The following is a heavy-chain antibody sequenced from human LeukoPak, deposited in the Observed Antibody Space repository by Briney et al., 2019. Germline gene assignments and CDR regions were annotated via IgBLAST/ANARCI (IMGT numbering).Heavy chain of an antibody. CDR2: ISGGSTHI. CDR1: GFTFSSNS. Sequence: GGSLRLSCAASGFTFSSNSMNWVRQAPGKGLEWVSTISGGSTHIYYADSVKGRFTISRDNAENSLYLQMNSLRDEDTAVYYCARVGYAFDIWGQGTMVTVSS. J-gene: IGHJ3*02. V-gene: IGHV3-21*01. CDR3: ARVGYAFDI.